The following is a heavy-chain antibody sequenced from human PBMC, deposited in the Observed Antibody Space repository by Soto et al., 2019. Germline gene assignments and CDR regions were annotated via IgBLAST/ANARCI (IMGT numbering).Heavy chain of an antibody. CDR1: GYTFTSYG. Sequence: ASVKVSCKASGYTFTSYGISWVRQAPGQGLEWMGWISAYNGNTNYAQKLQGRVTMTTDTSTSTAYMELRSLRSDDTAVYYCAREDDSNYCSGGSCYSGPWGQGXLVTVSS. CDR3: AREDDSNYCSGGSCYSGP. J-gene: IGHJ5*02. D-gene: IGHD2-15*01. CDR2: ISAYNGNT. V-gene: IGHV1-18*01.